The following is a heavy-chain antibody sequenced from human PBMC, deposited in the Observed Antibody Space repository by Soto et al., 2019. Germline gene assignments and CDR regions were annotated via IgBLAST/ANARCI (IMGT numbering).Heavy chain of an antibody. CDR3: AKSFATFYQGGAFDI. J-gene: IGHJ3*02. Sequence: GGSLRLSCAASGFTFGNYGMSWVRQAPGKGLEWVSGITNGAAGTYYADSVKGRVTISRDNSKNVMYLQMNSLRAEDTAVYYCAKSFATFYQGGAFDIWGQGTMVTVSS. CDR1: GFTFGNYG. V-gene: IGHV3-23*01. CDR2: ITNGAAGT. D-gene: IGHD2-15*01.